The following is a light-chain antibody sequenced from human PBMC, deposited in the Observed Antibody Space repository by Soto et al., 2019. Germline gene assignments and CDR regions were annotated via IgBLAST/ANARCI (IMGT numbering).Light chain of an antibody. CDR3: QQYNSYPYT. Sequence: DIQMTQSPSTVSSSVGEGVTITCRASQSVSTRLAWYQQKPGKAPNLLIYDASSWETGGPSRFSGSGSGTEFTLTISSLEPDDYATYYCQQYNSYPYTFGGGTKLEIK. V-gene: IGKV1-5*01. CDR1: QSVSTR. J-gene: IGKJ2*01. CDR2: DAS.